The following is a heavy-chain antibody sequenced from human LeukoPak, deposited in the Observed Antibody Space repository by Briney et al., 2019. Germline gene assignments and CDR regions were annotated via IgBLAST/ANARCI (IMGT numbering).Heavy chain of an antibody. Sequence: GGSLRLSCTASGFTFGDYAMSWFRQAPGKGLEWVGFIRSKAYGGTTEYAASVKGRFTISRDDSKSIAYLQMNSLKTEDTAVYYCTRDQSGYSYGGSFDYWGQGTLVTVSS. V-gene: IGHV3-49*03. CDR3: TRDQSGYSYGGSFDY. D-gene: IGHD5-18*01. CDR1: GFTFGDYA. CDR2: IRSKAYGGTT. J-gene: IGHJ4*02.